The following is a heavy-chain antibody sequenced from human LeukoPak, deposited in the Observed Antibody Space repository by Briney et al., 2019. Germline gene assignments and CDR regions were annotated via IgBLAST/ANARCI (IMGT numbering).Heavy chain of an antibody. CDR2: IIPIFGTA. CDR1: GGTFSSYA. J-gene: IGHJ5*02. Sequence: SVKVSCKASGGTFSSYAVSWVRQAPGQGLEWMGGIIPIFGTANYAQKFQGRVTITTDESTSTAYMELSSLRSEDTAVYYCAREPEFLEWLGNWFDPWGQGTLVTVSS. V-gene: IGHV1-69*05. CDR3: AREPEFLEWLGNWFDP. D-gene: IGHD3-3*01.